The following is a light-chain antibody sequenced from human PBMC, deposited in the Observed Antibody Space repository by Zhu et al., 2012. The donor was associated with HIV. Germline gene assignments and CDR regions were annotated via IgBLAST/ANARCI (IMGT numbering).Light chain of an antibody. J-gene: IGKJ3*01. Sequence: DIQLTQSPSFLSASVGDRVTITCRASQDISNSLAWYQQTPDKAPKLLIYSASTLQTGVPSRFSGSGSGTEFTLTVSGLQPEDFATYYCQQFSSFPITFGPGTNVDIK. CDR2: SAS. V-gene: IGKV1-9*01. CDR1: QDISNS. CDR3: QQFSSFPIT.